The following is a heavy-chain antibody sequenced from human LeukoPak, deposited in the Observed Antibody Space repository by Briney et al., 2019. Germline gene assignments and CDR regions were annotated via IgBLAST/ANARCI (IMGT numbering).Heavy chain of an antibody. CDR2: IFYSGST. V-gene: IGHV4-39*01. Sequence: SETLSLTCAVYGGSFSSYYWGWIRQPPGKGLEWIGSIFYSGSTYYNPSLKGRVTISVDTSKNQFSLKLNSVTAADTAVYYCARFGGIAAAGTWGQGTLVTVSS. CDR3: ARFGGIAAAGT. CDR1: GGSFSSYY. D-gene: IGHD6-13*01. J-gene: IGHJ4*02.